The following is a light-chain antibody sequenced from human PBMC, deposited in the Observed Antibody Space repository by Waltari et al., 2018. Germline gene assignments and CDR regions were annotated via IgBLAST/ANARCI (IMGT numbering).Light chain of an antibody. V-gene: IGKV1-5*03. J-gene: IGKJ1*01. CDR2: KAS. CDR3: QQYITSWT. Sequence: DIQVTQSPSTLSASVGDRVSITCWSTENINIWLAWYQQKPGKAPKLLIHKASSLENGVPSRFSGSGSGTEFTLTISSLQPDDFATYYCQQYITSWTFGQGTKVEI. CDR1: ENINIW.